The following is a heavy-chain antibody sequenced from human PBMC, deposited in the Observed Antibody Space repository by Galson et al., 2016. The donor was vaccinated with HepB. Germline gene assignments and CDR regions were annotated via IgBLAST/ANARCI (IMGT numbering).Heavy chain of an antibody. CDR2: INPSRGVT. CDR3: ARARRVVAARRKDYYDNGMDV. J-gene: IGHJ6*02. D-gene: IGHD6-6*01. CDR1: GYSFTAFH. Sequence: SVKVSCKASGYSFTAFHMNWVRRAPGQRLEWMGIINPSRGVTVYTPILQGRVAFTTDTSPRTNYMHLSGLRSEDTAIYYCARARRVVAARRKDYYDNGMDVWGQGTPVTVSS. V-gene: IGHV1-46*01.